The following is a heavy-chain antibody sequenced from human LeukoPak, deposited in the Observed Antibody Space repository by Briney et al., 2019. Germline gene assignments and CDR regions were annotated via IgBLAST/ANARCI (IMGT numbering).Heavy chain of an antibody. CDR1: GYTFTGYY. D-gene: IGHD1-1*01. J-gene: IGHJ4*02. CDR2: INPNSGGT. CDR3: ARDLGRDARDY. Sequence: SVTVXCKASGYTFTGYYMHWVRQAPGQGREWMGWINPNSGGTNYAQKFQGRVTMTRDTSISTAYMELSRLRSDDTAVYYCARDLGRDARDYWGQGTLVTVSS. V-gene: IGHV1-2*02.